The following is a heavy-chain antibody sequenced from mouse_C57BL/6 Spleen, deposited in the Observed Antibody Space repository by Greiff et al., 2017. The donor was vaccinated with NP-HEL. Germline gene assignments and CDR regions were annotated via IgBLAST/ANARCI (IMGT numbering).Heavy chain of an antibody. V-gene: IGHV1-55*01. CDR1: GYTFTSYW. CDR3: ARYDYALYYAMDY. CDR2: IYRGSGST. J-gene: IGHJ4*01. Sequence: QVQLQQPGAELVKPGASVKMSCKASGYTFTSYWITWVKQRPGQGLEWIGDIYRGSGSTNYNEKFKSKATLTVDTSSSTAYMQLSSLTSEDSAVYYCARYDYALYYAMDYWGQGTSVTVSS. D-gene: IGHD2-4*01.